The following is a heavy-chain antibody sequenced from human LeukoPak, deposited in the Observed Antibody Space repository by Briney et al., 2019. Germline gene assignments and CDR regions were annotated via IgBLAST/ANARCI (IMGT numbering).Heavy chain of an antibody. CDR2: IYYSGST. Sequence: SETLSFTGTASGVSISGNYWSWLRQPPGKGLEGLGNIYYSGSTNYNPSLKSRVTISVDTSKNQFSLKLSSVTAADTAVYYCATSTVTTGRIGNWYFDLWGRGTLVTVSS. CDR1: GVSISGNY. J-gene: IGHJ2*01. D-gene: IGHD4-17*01. CDR3: ATSTVTTGRIGNWYFDL. V-gene: IGHV4-59*01.